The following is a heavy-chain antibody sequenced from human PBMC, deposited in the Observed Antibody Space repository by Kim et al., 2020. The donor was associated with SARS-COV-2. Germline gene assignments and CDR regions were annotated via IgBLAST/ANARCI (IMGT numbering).Heavy chain of an antibody. J-gene: IGHJ3*02. V-gene: IGHV3-33*06. CDR3: AKSSSGWYSRAFDI. Sequence: GGSLRLSCAASGFTFSSYAMHWVRQAPGKGLEWVAVIWYDGSNKYYADSVKGRFTISRDNSKNTLYLQMNSLRAEDTAVYYCAKSSSGWYSRAFDIWGQGTMVTVSS. D-gene: IGHD6-19*01. CDR1: GFTFSSYA. CDR2: IWYDGSNK.